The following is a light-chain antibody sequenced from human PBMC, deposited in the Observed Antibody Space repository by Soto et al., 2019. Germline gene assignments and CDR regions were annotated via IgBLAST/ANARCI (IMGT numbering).Light chain of an antibody. CDR3: QQYDSYPFT. CDR2: KAS. J-gene: IGKJ4*01. V-gene: IGKV1-5*03. Sequence: DIQMTQSPSTLSASEGDRVTITCRASQSINTWLAWYQQKPGKAPKLLISKASNLKSGVPSRFSGTGSGTEFTLNISSLQPDDFASYYCQQYDSYPFTFGGGTKVEI. CDR1: QSINTW.